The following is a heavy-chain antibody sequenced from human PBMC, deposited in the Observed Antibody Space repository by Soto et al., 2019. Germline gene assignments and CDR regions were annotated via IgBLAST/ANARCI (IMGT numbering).Heavy chain of an antibody. Sequence: QVQLVQSGAEVKKPGSSVRFSGKAPGGPFGSYAISWVRQAPGQGLDWREGIIPTFGTANYDQKFQGRVTITADESTSTAYMELSSLRSEDTAVYYCARSITGTVSYYYGMDVWGQGTTVTVSS. V-gene: IGHV1-69*12. D-gene: IGHD1-20*01. CDR3: ARSITGTVSYYYGMDV. CDR2: IIPTFGTA. CDR1: GGPFGSYA. J-gene: IGHJ6*02.